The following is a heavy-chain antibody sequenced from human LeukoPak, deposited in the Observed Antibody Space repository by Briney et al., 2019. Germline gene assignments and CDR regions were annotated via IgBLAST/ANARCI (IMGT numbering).Heavy chain of an antibody. V-gene: IGHV3-23*01. CDR2: ISDSGDDA. CDR1: RFTFRSYS. CDR3: AEAGIVGRKFRIDY. J-gene: IGHJ4*02. D-gene: IGHD1-26*01. Sequence: GGSLILSCVASRFTFRSYSMGWVRQAPGKGLEWVSSISDSGDDAFYADSVQGRFIISRDNAKNTLCLQMNSLRDEDTVIYYCAEAGIVGRKFRIDYWGQGTQVTVSS.